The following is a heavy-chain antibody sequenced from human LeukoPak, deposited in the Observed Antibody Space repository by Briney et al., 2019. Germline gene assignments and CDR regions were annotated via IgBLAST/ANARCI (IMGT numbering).Heavy chain of an antibody. D-gene: IGHD4-17*01. CDR1: GFTFSSYA. CDR3: ARYTAVSSPGPFDM. CDR2: ISYDGSNK. V-gene: IGHV3-30*04. Sequence: GGSLRLSCAASGFTFSSYAMHWVRQAPGKGLEWVAVISYDGSNKYYADSVKGRFTISRDNGKNSLYLQMNSLRVEDTAMYYCARYTAVSSPGPFDMWGQGTMVTVSS. J-gene: IGHJ3*02.